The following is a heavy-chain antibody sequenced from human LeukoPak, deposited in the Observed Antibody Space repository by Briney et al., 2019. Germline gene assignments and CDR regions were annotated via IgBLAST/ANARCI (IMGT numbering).Heavy chain of an antibody. CDR1: GFTFSDYH. Sequence: PGGSLRLSCAASGFTFSDYHMSWIRQAPGGGLEWLSYISSSDDAIYYADSVEGRFTISRDNAKNSAYLQMNSLRVEDTAVYYCASRPVGDTQLDYWGQGTLVTVSS. CDR2: ISSSDDAI. CDR3: ASRPVGDTQLDY. J-gene: IGHJ4*02. V-gene: IGHV3-11*04. D-gene: IGHD1-26*01.